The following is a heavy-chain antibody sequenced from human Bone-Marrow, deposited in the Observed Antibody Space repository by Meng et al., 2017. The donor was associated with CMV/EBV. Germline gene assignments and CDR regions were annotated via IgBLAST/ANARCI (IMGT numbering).Heavy chain of an antibody. Sequence: SETLSLTCTVSGCSISSSSYYWGWIRQPPGKGLEWIGRIYYSGSTYYNPSLKSRVTISVDTSKNQFSLKLSSVTAADTAVYYCARDLREQLVSNWFDPWGKGTLATFPS. D-gene: IGHD6-13*01. V-gene: IGHV4-39*07. J-gene: IGHJ5*02. CDR2: IYYSGST. CDR1: GCSISSSSYY. CDR3: ARDLREQLVSNWFDP.